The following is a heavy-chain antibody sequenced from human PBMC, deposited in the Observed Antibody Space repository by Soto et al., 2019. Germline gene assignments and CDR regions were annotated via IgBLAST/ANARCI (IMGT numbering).Heavy chain of an antibody. J-gene: IGHJ4*02. V-gene: IGHV4-39*01. CDR2: IYYSGST. CDR1: GGSISSSSYY. Sequence: QLQLQESGPGLVKPSETLSLTCTVSGGSISSSSYYLGWIRQPPGKGLEWIGSIYYSGSTYYNPSLKSRVTISVDTSKNQFSLKLSSVTAADTAVYYCARQNEIAVAGTVYYWGQGTLVTVSS. CDR3: ARQNEIAVAGTVYY. D-gene: IGHD6-19*01.